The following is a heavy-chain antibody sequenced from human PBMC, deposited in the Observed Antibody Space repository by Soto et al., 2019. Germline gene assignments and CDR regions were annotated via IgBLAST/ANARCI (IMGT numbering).Heavy chain of an antibody. CDR2: TFSSGES. J-gene: IGHJ4*02. CDR3: ARGGIGMVRTFDH. V-gene: IGHV3-53*01. Sequence: GGSLRLSCAASGFTVSSTYMSWVRQAPGKGLEWVSITFSSGESFYADSVKGRFTISRDSSDNTVYLQMNSLKAEDTAVYYCARGGIGMVRTFDHWGQGTLVTVSS. CDR1: GFTVSSTY. D-gene: IGHD3-10*01.